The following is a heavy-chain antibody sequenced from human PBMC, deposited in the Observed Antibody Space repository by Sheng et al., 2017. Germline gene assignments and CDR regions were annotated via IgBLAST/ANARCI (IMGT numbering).Heavy chain of an antibody. CDR2: ISGYSGNT. Sequence: QVQLVQSGAEVKKPGASVKVSCKASGYTFTSYGISWVRQAPGQGLEWVGWISGYSGNTNYAQNLQGRVTMTINTSTSTAYMELRSLRSDDTAVYYCARDRSLWFGELLYYYGMDVWGQGTTVTVSS. V-gene: IGHV1-18*01. J-gene: IGHJ6*02. CDR3: ARDRSLWFGELLYYYGMDV. D-gene: IGHD3-10*01. CDR1: GYTFTSYG.